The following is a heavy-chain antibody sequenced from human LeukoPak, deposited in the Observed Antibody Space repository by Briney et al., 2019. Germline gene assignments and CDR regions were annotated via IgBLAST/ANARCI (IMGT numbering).Heavy chain of an antibody. CDR1: GFTFSSYS. J-gene: IGHJ6*02. CDR2: ISSSSSTI. CDR3: ARVGPWELPYYYYGMDV. D-gene: IGHD1-26*01. Sequence: GGSLRLSCAASGFTFSSYSMNWVRQAPGKGLEWDSYISSSSSTIYYADSVKGRFTISRDNAKNSLYLQMNSLRDEDTAVYYCARVGPWELPYYYYGMDVWGQGTTVTVSS. V-gene: IGHV3-48*02.